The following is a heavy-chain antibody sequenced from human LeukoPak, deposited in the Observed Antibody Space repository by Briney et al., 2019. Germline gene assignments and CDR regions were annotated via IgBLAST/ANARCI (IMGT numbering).Heavy chain of an antibody. CDR2: IYYSGST. CDR1: GGSISSSSYY. CDR3: ARDEPDGQGY. D-gene: IGHD2-8*01. Sequence: SETLSLTCTVSGGSISSSSYYWGWIRQPPGKGLEWIGSIYYSGSTYYNPSLKSRVTISVDTSKNQFSLKLSSVTAADTAVYYCARDEPDGQGYWGQGTLVTVSS. J-gene: IGHJ4*02. V-gene: IGHV4-39*07.